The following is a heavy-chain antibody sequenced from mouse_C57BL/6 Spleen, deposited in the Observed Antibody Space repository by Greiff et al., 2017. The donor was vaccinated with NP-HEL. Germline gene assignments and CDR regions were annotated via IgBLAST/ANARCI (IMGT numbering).Heavy chain of an antibody. J-gene: IGHJ4*01. Sequence: VQLQQSGPELVKPGASVKISCKASGYAFSSSWMNWVKQRPGKGLEWIGRIYPGDGDTNYNGKFKGKATLTADKSSSTAYMQLSSLSSEDSAVSFCASECYYGYGYAMDYWGQGTSVTVSA. CDR3: ASECYYGYGYAMDY. CDR2: IYPGDGDT. D-gene: IGHD2-2*01. CDR1: GYAFSSSW. V-gene: IGHV1-82*01.